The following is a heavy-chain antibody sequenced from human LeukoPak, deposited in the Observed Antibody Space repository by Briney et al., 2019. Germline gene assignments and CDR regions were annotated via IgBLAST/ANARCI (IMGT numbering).Heavy chain of an antibody. D-gene: IGHD2-2*01. Sequence: ASVKVSCKASGYTFTSYAMNWVRQAPGQGLEWMGWINTNTGNPTYAQGFTGRFVFSLDTSVSTAYLQISSLKAEDTAVYYCARGDFRYCSSTRCYAGIGGTENAFDIWGQGTMVTVSS. V-gene: IGHV7-4-1*02. CDR3: ARGDFRYCSSTRCYAGIGGTENAFDI. CDR1: GYTFTSYA. J-gene: IGHJ3*02. CDR2: INTNTGNP.